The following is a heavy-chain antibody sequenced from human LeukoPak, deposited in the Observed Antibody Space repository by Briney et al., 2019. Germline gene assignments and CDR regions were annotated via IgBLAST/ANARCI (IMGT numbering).Heavy chain of an antibody. J-gene: IGHJ3*02. CDR3: ASSTYSGSHWDAFDI. D-gene: IGHD1-26*01. CDR2: ISYDGSTK. V-gene: IGHV3-30*03. Sequence: GGSLRLSCAASGFTFSSYGMHWVRQAPGKGLEWVAVISYDGSTKYYADSVKGRFTISRDNAKNSLYLQMNSLRAEDAAVYYCASSTYSGSHWDAFDIWGQGTMVTVSS. CDR1: GFTFSSYG.